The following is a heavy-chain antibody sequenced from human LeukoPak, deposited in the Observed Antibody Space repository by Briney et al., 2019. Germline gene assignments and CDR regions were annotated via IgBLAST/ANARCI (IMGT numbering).Heavy chain of an antibody. J-gene: IGHJ4*02. V-gene: IGHV3-23*01. CDR1: GFTFSNFA. D-gene: IGHD1-1*01. Sequence: GGSLRLSCAASGFTFSNFAMSWVRQAPGKGLEWVSAITGGGGGTYYADSVRGRFTISRDNSKNTLYLQMNSLGAEDTAVYYCAKRGNGPFFDYWGQGTLVTVSS. CDR2: ITGGGGGT. CDR3: AKRGNGPFFDY.